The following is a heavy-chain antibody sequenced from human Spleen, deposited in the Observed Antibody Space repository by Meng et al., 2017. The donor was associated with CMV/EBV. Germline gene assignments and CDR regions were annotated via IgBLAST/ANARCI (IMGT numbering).Heavy chain of an antibody. CDR3: ARDREYCSSTSCYHSIYYYGMDV. CDR1: GYTFNKYY. CDR2: INPSGGST. Sequence: ASVKVSCKASGYTFNKYYMNWVRQAPGQGLEWMGIINPSGGSTTYAQKFQGRVTLTRDTSTSTFYMELNNLISEDTAVYYCARDREYCSSTSCYHSIYYYGMDVWGQGTTVTVSS. J-gene: IGHJ6*02. D-gene: IGHD2-2*01. V-gene: IGHV1-46*02.